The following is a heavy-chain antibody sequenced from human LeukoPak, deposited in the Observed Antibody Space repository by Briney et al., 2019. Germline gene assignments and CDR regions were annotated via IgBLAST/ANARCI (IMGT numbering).Heavy chain of an antibody. Sequence: GGSLRLSCAAPGFTFSNYAMSWVRQAPGKGLEWVSAISGSGGSTYYADSVTGRFTISRAKSKTTLYLQMNSLRAEDTAVYCCATDGYDFWSGYSEVLYYFDYWGQGTLVTVSS. CDR2: ISGSGGST. J-gene: IGHJ4*02. CDR1: GFTFSNYA. D-gene: IGHD3-3*01. V-gene: IGHV3-23*01. CDR3: ATDGYDFWSGYSEVLYYFDY.